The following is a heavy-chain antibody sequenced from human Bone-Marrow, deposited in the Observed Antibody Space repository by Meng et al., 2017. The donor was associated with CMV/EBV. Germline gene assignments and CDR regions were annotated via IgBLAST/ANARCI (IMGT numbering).Heavy chain of an antibody. V-gene: IGHV3-53*01. CDR2: IYSGGST. CDR3: AREADNNWFDP. CDR1: GFTVSSNY. J-gene: IGHJ5*02. Sequence: EVELVESGGGLIQPGGSLRLSCAASGFTVSSNYMSWVRQAPGKGLEWVSVIYSGGSTYYADSVKGRFTISRDNSKNTLYLQMNSLRAEDTAVYYCAREADNNWFDPWGQGTLVTVSS.